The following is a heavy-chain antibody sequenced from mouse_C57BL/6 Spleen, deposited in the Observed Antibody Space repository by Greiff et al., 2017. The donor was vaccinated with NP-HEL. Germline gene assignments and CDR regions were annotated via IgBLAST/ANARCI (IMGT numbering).Heavy chain of an antibody. V-gene: IGHV1-26*01. J-gene: IGHJ2*01. D-gene: IGHD6-1*01. CDR2: INPNNGGT. Sequence: EVQLQQSGPELVKPGASVKISCKASGYTFTDYYMNWVKQSHGKSLEWIGDINPNNGGTSYNQKFKGKATLTVDKSSSTAYMELRSLTSEDSAVYYCARLEESSYFDYWGQGTTLTVSS. CDR3: ARLEESSYFDY. CDR1: GYTFTDYY.